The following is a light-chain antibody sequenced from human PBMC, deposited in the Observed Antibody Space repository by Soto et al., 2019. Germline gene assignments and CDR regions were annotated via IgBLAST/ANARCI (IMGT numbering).Light chain of an antibody. CDR3: QQYGNSPRT. Sequence: EVVLTQSPGTLSLSPGERATLSCRASQSVSATYLAWYQQKLGQAPRLLIYGASSRATGIPDRFRGSGSGTDFTLTISRLEPEDFAVYYCQQYGNSPRTFGQGTKVEIK. CDR2: GAS. CDR1: QSVSATY. V-gene: IGKV3-20*01. J-gene: IGKJ1*01.